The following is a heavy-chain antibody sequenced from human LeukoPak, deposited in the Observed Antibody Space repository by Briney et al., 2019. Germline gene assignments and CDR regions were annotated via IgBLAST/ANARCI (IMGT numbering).Heavy chain of an antibody. Sequence: PSETLSLTCAVSGGSISSSNWWSWVRQSPGKGLEWIGEIHHSGTTNYNPSLKSRVTISVDTSKNQFSLKLSSVTAADTAVYYCAREIGEGVWFGESRNAFDIWGQGTMVTVSS. V-gene: IGHV4-4*02. CDR2: IHHSGTT. CDR3: AREIGEGVWFGESRNAFDI. J-gene: IGHJ3*02. D-gene: IGHD3-10*01. CDR1: GGSISSSNW.